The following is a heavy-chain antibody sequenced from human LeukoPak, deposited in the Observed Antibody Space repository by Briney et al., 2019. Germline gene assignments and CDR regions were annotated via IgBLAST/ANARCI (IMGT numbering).Heavy chain of an antibody. CDR2: ISSSGSTI. V-gene: IGHV3-11*01. CDR3: ARALVYYDSSGYYDGYYFDY. J-gene: IGHJ4*02. CDR1: GFTFSDYY. Sequence: PGGSLRLSCAASGFTFSDYYMGWIRQAPGKGLEWVSYISSSGSTIYYADSVKGRFTISRDNAKNSLYLQMNSLRAEDTAVYYCARALVYYDSSGYYDGYYFDYWGQGTLVTVSS. D-gene: IGHD3-22*01.